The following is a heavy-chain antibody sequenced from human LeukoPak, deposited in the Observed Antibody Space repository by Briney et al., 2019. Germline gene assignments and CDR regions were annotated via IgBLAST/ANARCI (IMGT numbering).Heavy chain of an antibody. CDR1: GFTFSSYD. J-gene: IGHJ4*02. V-gene: IGHV3-30-3*01. CDR3: ARVIGSSWYSFDY. D-gene: IGHD6-13*01. Sequence: GGSLRLSCAASGFTFSSYDMHWVRQAPGKGLEWVAVISNDGNNKDYADSVKGRFTISRDNAKNSLYLQMNSLRAEDTAVYYCARVIGSSWYSFDYWGQGTLVTVFS. CDR2: ISNDGNNK.